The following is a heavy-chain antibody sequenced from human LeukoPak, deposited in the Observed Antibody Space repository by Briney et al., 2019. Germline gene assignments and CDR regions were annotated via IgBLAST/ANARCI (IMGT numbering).Heavy chain of an antibody. V-gene: IGHV3-23*01. CDR1: GFTFSSYA. D-gene: IGHD6-13*01. J-gene: IGHJ4*02. Sequence: PGGSLRLSCAASGFTFSSYAMSWVRQAPGKGLEWVSAISGSGGSTYYADSVKGRFTISRDNSKNTLYLQMNSLRAEDTAVYYCAKDPSPYSSSWSTFDYWGRGTLVTVSS. CDR2: ISGSGGST. CDR3: AKDPSPYSSSWSTFDY.